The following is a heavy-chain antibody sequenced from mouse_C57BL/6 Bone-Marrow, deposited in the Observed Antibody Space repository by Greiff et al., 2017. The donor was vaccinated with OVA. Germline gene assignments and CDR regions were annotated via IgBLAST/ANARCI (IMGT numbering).Heavy chain of an antibody. CDR3: TAYGSYDAMDY. D-gene: IGHD1-1*02. CDR1: GFNIKDDY. V-gene: IGHV14-4*01. Sequence: EVQLQQSGAELVRPGASVKLSCTASGFNIKDDYMHWVKQRPEQGLEWIGWIDPENGDTEYASKFQGKATIPADTSSNTAYLQLSSLTSEDTAVYYYTAYGSYDAMDYWGQGTSVTVSS. J-gene: IGHJ4*01. CDR2: IDPENGDT.